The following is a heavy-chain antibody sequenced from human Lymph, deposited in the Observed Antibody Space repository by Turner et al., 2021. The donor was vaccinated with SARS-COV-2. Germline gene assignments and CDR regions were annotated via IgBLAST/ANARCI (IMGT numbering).Heavy chain of an antibody. Sequence: QVQPFQSGAGVKKPGASVKVSRKAPGYTFSGLYMHWVRQAPGQGLEWMGWINPNSGGTNYAQKFQGRVTMTRDTSISTAYMELSRLRSDDTAVYYCARDVERYNDFWSGYSGGYGLDVWGQGTTVTVSS. CDR1: GYTFSGLY. J-gene: IGHJ6*02. CDR3: ARDVERYNDFWSGYSGGYGLDV. V-gene: IGHV1-2*02. CDR2: INPNSGGT. D-gene: IGHD3-3*01.